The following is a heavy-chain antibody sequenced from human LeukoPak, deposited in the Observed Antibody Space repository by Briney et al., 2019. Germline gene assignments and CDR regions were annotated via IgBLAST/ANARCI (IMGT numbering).Heavy chain of an antibody. J-gene: IGHJ4*02. CDR2: INPNSGGT. Sequence: ASVKVSCKASGYTFTGYYMLWVRQAPGQGLEWMGRINPNSGGTNYAQKFQGRVTMTRDTSISTAYMELSRLRSDDTAVYYCARLVLVPAADGEFDYWGQGTLVTVSS. CDR1: GYTFTGYY. CDR3: ARLVLVPAADGEFDY. D-gene: IGHD2-2*01. V-gene: IGHV1-2*06.